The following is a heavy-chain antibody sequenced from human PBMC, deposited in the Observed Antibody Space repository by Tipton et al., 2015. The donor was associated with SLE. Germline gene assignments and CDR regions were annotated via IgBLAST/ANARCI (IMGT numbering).Heavy chain of an antibody. CDR2: VSYSGST. D-gene: IGHD3-10*01. CDR3: AKDIYDSGSPLRYFDL. CDR1: GASITSGGFF. J-gene: IGHJ4*02. V-gene: IGHV4-31*03. Sequence: TLSLTCTVSGASITSGGFFWSWIRQHPGKGLEWIGYVSYSGSTSYNPSLKSRVTMSIDTSKDQFSLKLTSVTAAATTVYFCAKDIYDSGSPLRYFDLWSQGTLVTVSS.